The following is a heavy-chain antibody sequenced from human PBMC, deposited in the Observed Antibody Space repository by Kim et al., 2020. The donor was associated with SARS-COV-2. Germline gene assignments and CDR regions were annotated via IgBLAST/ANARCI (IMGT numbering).Heavy chain of an antibody. J-gene: IGHJ4*02. Sequence: SETLSLTCAVYGGSFSGYYWSWIRQPPGKGLEWIGEINHSGSTNYNPSLKSRVTISVDTSKNQFSLKLSSVTAADTAVYYCARGRRSYPQHNRRLDFDYWGQGTLVTVSS. V-gene: IGHV4-34*01. D-gene: IGHD3-16*02. CDR3: ARGRRSYPQHNRRLDFDY. CDR1: GGSFSGYY. CDR2: INHSGST.